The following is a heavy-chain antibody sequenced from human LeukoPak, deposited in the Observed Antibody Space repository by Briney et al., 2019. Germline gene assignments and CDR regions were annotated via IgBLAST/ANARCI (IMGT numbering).Heavy chain of an antibody. D-gene: IGHD6-13*01. CDR2: IYYSGST. CDR1: GGSFSGYY. J-gene: IGHJ4*02. Sequence: SETLSLTCAVYGGSFSGYYWSWIRQPPGKGLEWIGSIYYSGSTYYNPSLKSRVTISVDTSKNQFPLKLSSVTAADTAVYYCARDGRIAAAAGYWGQGTLVTVSS. V-gene: IGHV4-34*01. CDR3: ARDGRIAAAAGY.